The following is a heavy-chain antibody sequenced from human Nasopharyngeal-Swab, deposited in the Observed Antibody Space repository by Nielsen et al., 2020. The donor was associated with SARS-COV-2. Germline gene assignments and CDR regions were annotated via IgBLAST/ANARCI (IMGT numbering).Heavy chain of an antibody. J-gene: IGHJ6*02. Sequence: WVRQAPGQGLEWMGWISAYNGNTNYAQKLQGRVTMTTDTSTSTAYMEPRSLRSDDTAVYYCARGSLWFGDLVGYYGMDVWGQGTTVTVSS. CDR3: ARGSLWFGDLVGYYGMDV. V-gene: IGHV1-18*01. D-gene: IGHD3-10*01. CDR2: ISAYNGNT.